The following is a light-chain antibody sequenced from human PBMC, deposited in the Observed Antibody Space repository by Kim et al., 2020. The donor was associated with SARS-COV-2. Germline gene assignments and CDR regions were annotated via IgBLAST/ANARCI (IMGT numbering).Light chain of an antibody. V-gene: IGLV3-1*01. CDR3: QAWDSTSVV. Sequence: SYELTQPPSVSVSPGQTVSITCSGDKLGDKSASWYQQMPGQSPVLVIYQDTKRPSGIPERFSGSNSGNTATLTISGTQPLDEADYYCQAWDSTSVVFGGG. CDR2: QDT. J-gene: IGLJ2*01. CDR1: KLGDKS.